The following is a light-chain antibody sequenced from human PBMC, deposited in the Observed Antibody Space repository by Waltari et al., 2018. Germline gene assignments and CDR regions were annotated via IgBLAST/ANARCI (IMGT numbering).Light chain of an antibody. CDR3: SAYISRSISYVI. J-gene: IGLJ2*01. Sequence: QPALTQPASMSGSPGQSVTISCTGTISDISHYNFVSWYQQHPGKGPKLIIYYVTNRAPCVSNRFSCSKSGNRASLTISGLQAEDEAEYYCSAYISRSISYVIFGGGTKLTVL. V-gene: IGLV2-14*03. CDR1: ISDISHYNF. CDR2: YVT.